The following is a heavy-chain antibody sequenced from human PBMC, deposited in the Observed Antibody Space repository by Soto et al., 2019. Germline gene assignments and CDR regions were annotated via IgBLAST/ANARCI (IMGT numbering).Heavy chain of an antibody. CDR3: ARTTYCSSTSCSDDAFDI. V-gene: IGHV3-48*02. Sequence: GGSLRLSCAASGFTFSSYSMNWVRQAPGKGLEWVSYISSSSSTIYYADSVKGRFTISRDNAKNSLYLQMNSLRDEDTAVYYCARTTYCSSTSCSDDAFDIWGQGTMVTVSS. D-gene: IGHD2-2*01. CDR1: GFTFSSYS. J-gene: IGHJ3*02. CDR2: ISSSSSTI.